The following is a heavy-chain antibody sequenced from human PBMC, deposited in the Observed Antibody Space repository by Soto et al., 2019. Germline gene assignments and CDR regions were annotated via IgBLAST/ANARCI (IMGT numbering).Heavy chain of an antibody. D-gene: IGHD3-3*01. Sequence: PGGSLRLSCAASGFIFGSYTMNRVRQAPGKGLEWVSSISSSSFTLYYADSVKGRFSISRDNAKNSLYLQMNSLRDEDTAVYYCARDKRDLRFLEWSYYFDYWGEGTLVTGSS. J-gene: IGHJ4*02. CDR1: GFIFGSYT. CDR3: ARDKRDLRFLEWSYYFDY. V-gene: IGHV3-48*02. CDR2: ISSSSFTL.